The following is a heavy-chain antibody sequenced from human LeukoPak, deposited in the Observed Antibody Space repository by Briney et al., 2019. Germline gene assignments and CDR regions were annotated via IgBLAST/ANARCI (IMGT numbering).Heavy chain of an antibody. Sequence: ASVKVSCKASGYTFTSYGISWVRQAPGQGLEWMGWISAYNGNTNYAQELQGRVTMTTDTSTSTAYMELRSLRSDDTAVYYCARDPYSSSWYGTYYYGMDVWGQGTTVTVSS. CDR1: GYTFTSYG. D-gene: IGHD6-13*01. J-gene: IGHJ6*02. CDR2: ISAYNGNT. CDR3: ARDPYSSSWYGTYYYGMDV. V-gene: IGHV1-18*01.